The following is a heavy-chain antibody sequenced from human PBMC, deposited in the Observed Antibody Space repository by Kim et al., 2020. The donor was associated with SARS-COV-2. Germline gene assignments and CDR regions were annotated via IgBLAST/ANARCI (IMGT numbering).Heavy chain of an antibody. CDR1: GGSISSGDYY. CDR2: IYYSGST. V-gene: IGHV4-30-4*01. CDR3: ARAAAGPNAGDY. Sequence: SETLSLTCTVSGGSISSGDYYWSWIRQPPGKGLEWIGYIYYSGSTYYNPSLKSRVTISVDTSKNQFSLKLSSVTAADTAVYYCARAAAGPNAGDYWGQGTLVTVSS. D-gene: IGHD6-13*01. J-gene: IGHJ4*02.